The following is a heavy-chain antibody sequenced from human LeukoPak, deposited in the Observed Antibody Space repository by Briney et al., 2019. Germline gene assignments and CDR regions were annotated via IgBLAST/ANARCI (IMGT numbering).Heavy chain of an antibody. J-gene: IGHJ4*02. D-gene: IGHD1-26*01. CDR3: AKGTGRYWTFFDT. CDR2: ISWNSGSI. Sequence: HPGGSLRLSCAASGFMFDDFAIHWVRQAPGKGLEWVSGISWNSGSIDYAVSVKGRFTISRDNAKNSLFLQMNSLRPEDTAFYYCAKGTGRYWTFFDTWGQGTLVTVSS. CDR1: GFMFDDFA. V-gene: IGHV3-9*01.